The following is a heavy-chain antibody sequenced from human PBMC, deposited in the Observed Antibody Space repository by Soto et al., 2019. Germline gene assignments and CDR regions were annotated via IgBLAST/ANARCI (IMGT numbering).Heavy chain of an antibody. D-gene: IGHD3-10*01. CDR1: GGSISSYY. Sequence: PSETLSLTCTVSGGSISSYYWSWIRQPPGKGLEWIGYIYYSGSTNYNPSLKSRVTISVDTSKNQFSLKLSSVTAADTAVYYCARDRPGVAREDGSGSYYYFDYWGQGTLVTVSS. J-gene: IGHJ4*02. V-gene: IGHV4-59*01. CDR2: IYYSGST. CDR3: ARDRPGVAREDGSGSYYYFDY.